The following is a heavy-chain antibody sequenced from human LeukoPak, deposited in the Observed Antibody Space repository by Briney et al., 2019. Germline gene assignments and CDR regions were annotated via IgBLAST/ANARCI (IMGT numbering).Heavy chain of an antibody. V-gene: IGHV4-59*01. D-gene: IGHD3-22*01. CDR3: ARAPRYDSSGYYSPDAFDI. J-gene: IGHJ3*02. CDR1: GGSISSYY. Sequence: SETLSLTCTVSGGSISSYYWSWIRQPPGKGLEWIGYIYYSGSTNYNPSLKSRVTISVDTSKNQFSLKLSSVTAADTAVYYCARAPRYDSSGYYSPDAFDIWGQGTMVTVSS. CDR2: IYYSGST.